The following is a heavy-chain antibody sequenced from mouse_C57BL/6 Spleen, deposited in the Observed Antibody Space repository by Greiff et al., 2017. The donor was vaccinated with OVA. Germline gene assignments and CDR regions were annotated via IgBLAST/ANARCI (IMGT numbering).Heavy chain of an antibody. Sequence: EVQLVESGPGLAKPSQTLSLTCSVSGYSITSDYWNWIRKFPGNKLEYMGYISYSGSTSYNPSLNSRISITRDTSKNQYYLQLNSVSTEDTATYDGARRGTGDWYFEDWGTGTTVTVSA. J-gene: IGHJ1*03. V-gene: IGHV3-8*01. CDR2: ISYSGST. D-gene: IGHD4-1*01. CDR3: ARRGTGDWYFED. CDR1: GYSITSDY.